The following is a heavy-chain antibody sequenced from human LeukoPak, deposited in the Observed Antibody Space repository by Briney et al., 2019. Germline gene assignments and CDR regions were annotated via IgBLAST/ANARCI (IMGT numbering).Heavy chain of an antibody. CDR3: ANPWRDVLRYFGDTDAFDI. D-gene: IGHD3-9*01. CDR1: GFTFSSYG. V-gene: IGHV3-30*02. J-gene: IGHJ3*02. Sequence: GGSLRLSCAASGFTFSSYGMHWVRQAPGKGLEWVAIIRYDGSNKYYADSVKGRFTISRDNSKNTLYLQMNSLRAEDTAVYYCANPWRDVLRYFGDTDAFDIWGQGTMVTVSS. CDR2: IRYDGSNK.